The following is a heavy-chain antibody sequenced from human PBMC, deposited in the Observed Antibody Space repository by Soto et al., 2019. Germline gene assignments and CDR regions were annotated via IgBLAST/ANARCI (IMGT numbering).Heavy chain of an antibody. Sequence: EVQLLESGGGLVQPGGSLRLSCATSGFTFSSYAMNWVRQAPGKGLEWVSSISSSGSGTYYTDSVKGRFTISRDNSKNTLYLQMNSLRVEDTAVYYCANSGPAGAYGGQGTLVTVSP. V-gene: IGHV3-23*01. CDR2: ISSSGSGT. J-gene: IGHJ4*02. CDR1: GFTFSSYA. CDR3: ANSGPAGAY. D-gene: IGHD2-2*01.